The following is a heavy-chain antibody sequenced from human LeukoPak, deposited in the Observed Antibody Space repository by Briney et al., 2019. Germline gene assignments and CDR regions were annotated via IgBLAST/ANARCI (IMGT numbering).Heavy chain of an antibody. V-gene: IGHV4-59*11. J-gene: IGHJ6*03. CDR2: IYYSGST. D-gene: IGHD3-16*01. Sequence: SETLSLTCTVPGGSISSHYWSWIRQPPGKGLEWIWYIYYSGSTNYNPSLKSRVTISVDTSKNQFSLKLSSVTAADTAVYYCARAGTSYVYYYYYMDVWGKGTTVTVSS. CDR3: ARAGTSYVYYYYYMDV. CDR1: GGSISSHY.